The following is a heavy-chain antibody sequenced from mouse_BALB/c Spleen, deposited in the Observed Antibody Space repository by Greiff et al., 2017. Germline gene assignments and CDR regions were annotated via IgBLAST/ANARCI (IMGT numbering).Heavy chain of an antibody. CDR2: IDPANGNT. CDR1: GFNIKDTY. D-gene: IGHD3-1*01. CDR3: ARGSSGYGMDY. Sequence: VQLQQSGAELVKPGASVKLSCTASGFNIKDTYMHWVKQRPEQGLEWIGRIDPANGNTKYDPKFQGKATITADTSSNTAYLQLSSLTSEDTAVYYCARGSSGYGMDYWGQGTSVTVSS. J-gene: IGHJ4*01. V-gene: IGHV14-3*02.